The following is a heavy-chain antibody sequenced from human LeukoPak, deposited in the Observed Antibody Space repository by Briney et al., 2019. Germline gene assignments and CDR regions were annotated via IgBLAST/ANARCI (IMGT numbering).Heavy chain of an antibody. V-gene: IGHV3-30*18. CDR2: ISYDGSNK. CDR3: AKEQQLVRSFDY. D-gene: IGHD6-13*01. Sequence: PGGSLRLSCAASGFTFSSYGMHWVRQAPGKGLEWVAVISYDGSNKYYADSVKGRFTISRDNSKNTLYLQMNSLRAEDTAVYYCAKEQQLVRSFDYWGQGTLVTVSS. CDR1: GFTFSSYG. J-gene: IGHJ4*02.